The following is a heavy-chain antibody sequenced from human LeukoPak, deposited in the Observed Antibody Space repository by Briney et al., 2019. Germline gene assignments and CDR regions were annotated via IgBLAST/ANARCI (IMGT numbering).Heavy chain of an antibody. V-gene: IGHV4-39*07. CDR1: GGSISSSSYY. Sequence: PWETLSLTCTVSGGSISSSSYYWGWIRQPPGKGLEWIGSIYYSGSTYYNPSLKSRVTISVDTSKNQFSLKLSSVTAADTAVYYCAREATGHFDYWGQGTLVTVSS. D-gene: IGHD5-12*01. CDR3: AREATGHFDY. CDR2: IYYSGST. J-gene: IGHJ4*02.